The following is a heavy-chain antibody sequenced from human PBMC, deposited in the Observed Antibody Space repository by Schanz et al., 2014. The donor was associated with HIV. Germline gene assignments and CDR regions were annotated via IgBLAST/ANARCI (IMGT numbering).Heavy chain of an antibody. D-gene: IGHD3-22*01. J-gene: IGHJ4*02. Sequence: VQLVESGGGVVRPGKSLRLSCAASGFTFSSYAMTWVRQAPGKGLEWVSSIRESGGRTYYADSVNGRFTIPRDNSKNTLYLQMTTLRIDDTAVYYCAKPEYDSRGNSQSHFDYWGQGTLVTVSS. CDR3: AKPEYDSRGNSQSHFDY. V-gene: IGHV3-23*04. CDR2: IRESGGRT. CDR1: GFTFSSYA.